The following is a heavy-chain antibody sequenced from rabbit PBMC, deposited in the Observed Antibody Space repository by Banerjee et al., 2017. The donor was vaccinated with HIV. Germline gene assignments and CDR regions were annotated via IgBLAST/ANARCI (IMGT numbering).Heavy chain of an antibody. CDR3: ARDRLYDDGGDYGLLNL. Sequence: QSLEESGGDLVKPGASLTLTCTASGFTLSSYWMYWVRQTPGKGLEWIGMILPSGTTYYASWVNGRFAISSDNAQNTVDLQMNSLTAADTATYFCARDRLYDDGGDYGLLNLWGPGTLVTVS. D-gene: IGHD2-1*01. CDR2: ILPSGTT. J-gene: IGHJ4*01. CDR1: GFTLSSYW. V-gene: IGHV1S7*01.